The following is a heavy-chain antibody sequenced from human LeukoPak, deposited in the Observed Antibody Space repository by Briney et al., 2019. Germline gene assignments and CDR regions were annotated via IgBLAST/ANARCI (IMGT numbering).Heavy chain of an antibody. CDR3: ASAPYRNNFGYMAH. V-gene: IGHV4-31*03. D-gene: IGHD5-18*01. CDR2: IYYTGKT. J-gene: IGHJ4*02. Sequence: PSETLSLTRTVSGVSISGNPYYWSWIRQHPTEGLEWIGHIYYTGKTTYNPSVRSRVSISVDTSKNQFSLKLNSVTAADMAVYFCASAPYRNNFGYMAHWGQGALVTVS. CDR1: GVSISGNPYY.